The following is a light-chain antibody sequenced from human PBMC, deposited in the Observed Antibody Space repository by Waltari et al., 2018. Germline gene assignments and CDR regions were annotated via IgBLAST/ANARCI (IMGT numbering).Light chain of an antibody. CDR2: AAT. V-gene: IGKV1-39*01. CDR1: QSISDY. J-gene: IGKJ1*01. Sequence: DIQVIQSPSSLSASVGDRVTITCRASQSISDYLNWFQVKPGRAPNLLIYAATGLQSGVPSRFNGSGSGAHFTLTISRLRPEDSASYFCQQNYRTPPTLGQGTKVEI. CDR3: QQNYRTPPT.